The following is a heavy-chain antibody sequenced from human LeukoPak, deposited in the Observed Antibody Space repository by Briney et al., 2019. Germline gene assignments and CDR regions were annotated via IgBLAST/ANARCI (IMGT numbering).Heavy chain of an antibody. CDR2: IYYSGST. CDR3: ATSLYYFDY. V-gene: IGHV4-39*01. CDR1: GGSISSSSYY. Sequence: KPSETLSLTCTVSGGSISSSSYYWGWIRQPPGKGLEWIGSIYYSGSTYYNPSLKSRVTISVDTSTNQFSLKLSSVTAADTAVYYCATSLYYFDYWGQGTLVTVSS. J-gene: IGHJ4*02.